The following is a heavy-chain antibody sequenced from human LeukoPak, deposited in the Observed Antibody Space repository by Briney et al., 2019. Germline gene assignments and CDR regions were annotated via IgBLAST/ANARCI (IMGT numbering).Heavy chain of an antibody. V-gene: IGHV3-11*04. Sequence: PGGSLRLSCEASGFSFSNYFMSWIRQAPGKWLEWVSYITNSGRSTNHADAVKGRFTISRDNAKKSVYLDMTDLRVEDTAVYYCAREASGNYHVFDSWGQGTLVTVSS. CDR3: AREASGNYHVFDS. CDR2: ITNSGRST. D-gene: IGHD1-26*01. CDR1: GFSFSNYF. J-gene: IGHJ4*02.